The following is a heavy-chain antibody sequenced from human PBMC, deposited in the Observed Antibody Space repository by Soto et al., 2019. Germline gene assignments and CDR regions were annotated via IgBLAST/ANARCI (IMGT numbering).Heavy chain of an antibody. CDR1: GFTFSSYS. CDR2: ISYTSTI. V-gene: IGHV3-48*01. J-gene: IGHJ3*02. CDR3: ARSIPAGGTNAFDI. D-gene: IGHD6-13*01. Sequence: EVQLVESGGTLVQPGGSLRLSCAASGFTFSSYSMSWVRQAPGKGLEWVSYISYTSTIYYVGSVKGRLAISRDNAKSSLYLQMNSLRAEDTGLYYCARSIPAGGTNAFDIWGQGTMVTVST.